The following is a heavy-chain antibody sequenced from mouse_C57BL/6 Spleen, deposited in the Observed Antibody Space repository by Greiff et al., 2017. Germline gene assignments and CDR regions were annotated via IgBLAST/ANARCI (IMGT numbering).Heavy chain of an antibody. CDR3: ARSVDSSGYEFAY. V-gene: IGHV1-69*01. CDR2: IDPSDSYT. Sequence: QVQLQQPGAELVMPGASVKLSCKASGYTFTSYWMHWVKQRPGQGLEWIGEIDPSDSYTNYNQKFKGKSTLTVDKSSSTAYMQLSSLTSEDSAVYYCARSVDSSGYEFAYWGQGTLVTVSA. CDR1: GYTFTSYW. D-gene: IGHD3-2*02. J-gene: IGHJ3*01.